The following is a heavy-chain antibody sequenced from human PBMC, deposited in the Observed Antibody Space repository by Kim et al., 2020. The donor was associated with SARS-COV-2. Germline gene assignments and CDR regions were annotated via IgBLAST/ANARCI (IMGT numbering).Heavy chain of an antibody. CDR1: GYTLTELS. CDR2: FDPEDGET. D-gene: IGHD3-16*01. V-gene: IGHV1-24*01. CDR3: ATEITNWDGSPTDY. Sequence: ASVKVSCKVSGYTLTELSMHWVRQAPGKGLEWMGGFDPEDGETIYAQKFQGRVTMTEDTSTDTAYMELSSLRSEDTAVYYCATEITNWDGSPTDYWGQGTLVTVSS. J-gene: IGHJ4*02.